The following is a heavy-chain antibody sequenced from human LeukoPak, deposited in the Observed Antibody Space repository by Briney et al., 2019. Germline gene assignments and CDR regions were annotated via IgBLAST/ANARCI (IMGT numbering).Heavy chain of an antibody. CDR3: AYSSSLMPDTYNI. CDR2: TYHRSRWYH. V-gene: IGHV6-1*01. Sequence: SQTLSLTCAISGASVSSNSATWDWIRQSPSGGLEWLGRTYHRSRWYHGYAVSVKSRITINAETSKNQFSLQLTSVIAEDTAVYFCAYSSSLMPDTYNIWGQGTMVIVSS. J-gene: IGHJ3*02. D-gene: IGHD6-13*01. CDR1: GASVSSNSAT.